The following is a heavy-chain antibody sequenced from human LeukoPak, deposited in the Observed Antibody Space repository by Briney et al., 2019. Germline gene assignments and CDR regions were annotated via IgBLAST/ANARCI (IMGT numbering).Heavy chain of an antibody. CDR3: ARPQPRPLGAFDL. D-gene: IGHD2-2*01. J-gene: IGHJ3*01. CDR1: GFTVSSNY. CDR2: IYSGGST. Sequence: GGSLRLSCAASGFTVSSNYMSWVRQAPGKGLEWVSVIYSGGSTYYADSVKGRFTISRDNSKNTLYLQMNSLRAEDTAVYYCARPQPRPLGAFDLWGQGTMVTVSS. V-gene: IGHV3-66*02.